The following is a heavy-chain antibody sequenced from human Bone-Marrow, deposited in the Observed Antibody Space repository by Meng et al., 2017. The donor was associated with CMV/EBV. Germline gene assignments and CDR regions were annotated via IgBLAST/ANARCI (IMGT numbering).Heavy chain of an antibody. D-gene: IGHD2-2*01. CDR3: ARHCSSTSCSDAFDI. V-gene: IGHV4-34*01. J-gene: IGHJ3*02. Sequence: SETLSLTCAVYGGSFSGYYWSWIRQPPGNGLEWIGEINHSGSTNYNPSLKSRVTISVDTSKNQFSLKLSSVTAADTAVYYCARHCSSTSCSDAFDIWGQGTMVTVSS. CDR1: GGSFSGYY. CDR2: INHSGST.